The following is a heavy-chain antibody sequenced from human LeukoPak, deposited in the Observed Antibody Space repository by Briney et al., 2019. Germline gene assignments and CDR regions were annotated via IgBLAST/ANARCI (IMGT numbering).Heavy chain of an antibody. CDR2: INPSGGST. Sequence: ASVTVSCKASGYTFTSYYMHWVRQAPGQGLEWMGIINPSGGSTSYAQKFQGRVTMTRDTSTSTVYMELSSLRSEDTAVYYCARDQSGGKEFDYWGQGTLVTVSS. J-gene: IGHJ4*02. D-gene: IGHD2-15*01. CDR1: GYTFTSYY. V-gene: IGHV1-46*01. CDR3: ARDQSGGKEFDY.